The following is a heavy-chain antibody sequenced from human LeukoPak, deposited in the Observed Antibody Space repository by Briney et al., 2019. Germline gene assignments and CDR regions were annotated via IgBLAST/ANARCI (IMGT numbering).Heavy chain of an antibody. CDR2: IYIKST. V-gene: IGHV4-59*01. D-gene: IGHD6-19*01. Sequence: PSETLSLTCTVSGGSISTFSWSCLRQFPGKGLEWIGSIYIKSTNYNPSLKSRVAISVDTSKNQFSLRLDSVTTADTAVYYFARDTTVASGMQYWGQGTLVTVSS. CDR3: ARDTTVASGMQY. CDR1: GGSISTFS. J-gene: IGHJ4*02.